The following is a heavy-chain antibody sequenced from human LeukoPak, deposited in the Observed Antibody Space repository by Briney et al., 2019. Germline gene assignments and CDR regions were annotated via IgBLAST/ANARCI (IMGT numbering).Heavy chain of an antibody. CDR3: AKGYDFWSGGIDY. D-gene: IGHD3-3*01. J-gene: IGHJ4*02. V-gene: IGHV3-53*01. Sequence: QTGGSLRLSCAASGFTVSSNYMSWVRQAPGKGLEWVSVIYSGGSTYYADSVKGRFTISSDNSKNTLYLQMSSLRAEDTAVYYCAKGYDFWSGGIDYWGQGTLVTVSS. CDR1: GFTVSSNY. CDR2: IYSGGST.